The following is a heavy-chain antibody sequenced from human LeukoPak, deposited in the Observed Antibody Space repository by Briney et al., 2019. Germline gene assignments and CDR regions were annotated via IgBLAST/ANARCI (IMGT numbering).Heavy chain of an antibody. D-gene: IGHD2-21*01. CDR2: IRSRAEGGTT. CDR3: TRYSFPLFDI. CDR1: GFTFGDYL. V-gene: IGHV3-49*03. J-gene: IGHJ3*02. Sequence: GGSLRLSCTASGFTFGDYLMTWFRQAPGKGLEWVGLIRSRAEGGTTEYAASVKGRFTISRDDSKSIAYLQMTSLKTEDTAVYYCTRYSFPLFDIWGQGTMVTVSS.